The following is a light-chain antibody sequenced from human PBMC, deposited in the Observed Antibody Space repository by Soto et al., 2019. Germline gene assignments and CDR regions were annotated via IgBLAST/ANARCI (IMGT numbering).Light chain of an antibody. V-gene: IGKV1-5*01. CDR2: DAS. CDR3: QKCDSAPLT. Sequence: DIQMTPSPSTLSASVGDRVTITCRASQSISSWLAWYQQKPGKAPKLLIYDASSLESGVPSRFSGTGSGTDFTLAISNLQPEDVATYYCQKCDSAPLTFGGGTKVDIK. J-gene: IGKJ4*01. CDR1: QSISSW.